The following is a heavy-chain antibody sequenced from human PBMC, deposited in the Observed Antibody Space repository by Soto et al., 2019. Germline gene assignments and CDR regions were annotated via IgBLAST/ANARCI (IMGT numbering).Heavy chain of an antibody. CDR1: GGSISSSSYY. CDR2: IYYSGST. CDR3: ARHEKRITTIVVVIAVHLRPLYDP. D-gene: IGHD3-22*01. V-gene: IGHV4-39*01. Sequence: SETLSLTCTVSGGSISSSSYYWGWIRQPPGKGLEWIGSIYYSGSTYYNPSLKSRVTISVDTSKNQFSLKLSSVTAADTAVYYCARHEKRITTIVVVIAVHLRPLYDPWGQGTLVTVSS. J-gene: IGHJ5*02.